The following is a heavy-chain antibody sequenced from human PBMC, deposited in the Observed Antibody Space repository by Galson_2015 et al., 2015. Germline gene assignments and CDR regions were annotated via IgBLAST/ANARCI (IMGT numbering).Heavy chain of an antibody. CDR2: IYHSGST. CDR3: ARAIRSIGYCSSTSCYADYYYGMDV. J-gene: IGHJ6*02. CDR1: GYSISSGYY. V-gene: IGHV4-38-2*02. Sequence: LSLTCTVSGYSISSGYYWGWIRQPPGKGLEWIGSIYHSGSTYYNPSLKSRVTISVDTSKNQFSLKLSSVTAADTAVYYCARAIRSIGYCSSTSCYADYYYGMDVWGQGTTVTFSS. D-gene: IGHD2-2*01.